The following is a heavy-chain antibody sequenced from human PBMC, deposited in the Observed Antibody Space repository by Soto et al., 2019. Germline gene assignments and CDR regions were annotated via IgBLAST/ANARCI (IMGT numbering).Heavy chain of an antibody. Sequence: ASVKVSCKXSGYTFTGYFIHWVRQAPGQGLEWMGWVNPDSGGTNYEQKFQGRVTMTRDTSITTAYMELSRLRSDDTAVYYCARVPNRSGYLDWGQGTLVTVSS. D-gene: IGHD3-22*01. CDR3: ARVPNRSGYLD. V-gene: IGHV1-2*02. CDR1: GYTFTGYF. J-gene: IGHJ4*02. CDR2: VNPDSGGT.